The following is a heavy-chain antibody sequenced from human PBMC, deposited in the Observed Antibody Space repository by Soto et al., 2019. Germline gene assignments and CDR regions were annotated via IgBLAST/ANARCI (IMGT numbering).Heavy chain of an antibody. CDR1: GFTFSSYA. CDR3: AKVFYYYDSSGYYYFDY. V-gene: IGHV3-23*01. CDR2: ISGSGSTI. D-gene: IGHD3-22*01. Sequence: GGSLRLSCAASGFTFSSYAVSWVRQAPGKGPEWISSISGSGSTIYYADSVKGRFTISRDNSKNTLYLQMSSPRAEDTAVYYCAKVFYYYDSSGYYYFDYWGQGTLVTVSS. J-gene: IGHJ4*02.